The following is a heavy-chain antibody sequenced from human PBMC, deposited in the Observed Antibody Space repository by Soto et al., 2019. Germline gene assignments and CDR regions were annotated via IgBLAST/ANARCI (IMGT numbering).Heavy chain of an antibody. CDR1: GFSLTTSGVG. J-gene: IGHJ4*02. V-gene: IGHV2-5*02. Sequence: QITLNESGPTVVRPTETLTLTCRFSGFSLTTSGVGVGWIRQSPGKAPEWLALIYWDDDKRYSASLKSRLTTTKDTSKNQVVLTMSDLDPTDTATYYCAHRVLRTVFGLVTTTAIYFDFWGQGTPVAVSS. CDR3: AHRVLRTVFGLVTTTAIYFDF. CDR2: IYWDDDK. D-gene: IGHD3-3*01.